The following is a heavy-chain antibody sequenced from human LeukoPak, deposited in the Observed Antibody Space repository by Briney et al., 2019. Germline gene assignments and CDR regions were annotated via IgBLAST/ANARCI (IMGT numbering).Heavy chain of an antibody. CDR1: GFTFNTYA. CDR2: ISGSGGIT. V-gene: IGHV3-23*01. J-gene: IGHJ4*02. CDR3: AKGTLYSGSSHFDS. Sequence: GGSLRLSCAASGFTFNTYAMNWFRQAPGRGLEWVSAISGSGGITYYADSVKGRFTISKDNSKNTLYLQMNSLRAEDTAVYYCAKGTLYSGSSHFDSWGQGTLVTVSS. D-gene: IGHD1-26*01.